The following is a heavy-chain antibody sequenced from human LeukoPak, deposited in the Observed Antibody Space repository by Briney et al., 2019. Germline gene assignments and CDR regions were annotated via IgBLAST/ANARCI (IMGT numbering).Heavy chain of an antibody. CDR1: GFTFSSYA. CDR3: SKAQIVAARVSP. J-gene: IGHJ5*02. CDR2: ISGSGGST. D-gene: IGHD6-6*01. Sequence: GSLRLSCAASGFTFSSYAMSWVRQAPGKGLEWVSAISGSGGSTYYADSVKGRFTISRDNSKNTLYLQMNSLRAEDTAVYYCSKAQIVAARVSPWGQGTLVTVSS. V-gene: IGHV3-23*01.